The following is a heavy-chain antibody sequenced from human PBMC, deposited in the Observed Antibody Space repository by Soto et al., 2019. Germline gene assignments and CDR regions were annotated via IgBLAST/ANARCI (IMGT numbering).Heavy chain of an antibody. Sequence: SETLSLTCTVSGGSISSGGYYWSWIRQHPGKGLEWIGYIYYSGSTYYNPSLKSRVTISVDTSKNQFSLKLSSVTAADTAVYYCARTFRDPLYYYYMDVWGKGTTVTVSS. CDR1: GGSISSGGYY. J-gene: IGHJ6*03. D-gene: IGHD3-10*01. V-gene: IGHV4-31*03. CDR3: ARTFRDPLYYYYMDV. CDR2: IYYSGST.